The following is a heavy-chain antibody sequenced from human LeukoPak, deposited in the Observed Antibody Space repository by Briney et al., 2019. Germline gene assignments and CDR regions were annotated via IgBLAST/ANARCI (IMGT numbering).Heavy chain of an antibody. J-gene: IGHJ4*02. CDR2: IYYSGST. CDR1: GGSINSYY. D-gene: IGHD5-18*01. Sequence: SETLSLTCTVSGGSINSYYWSWIRQPPGKGLEWIGYIYYSGSTNYNPSLKSRVTISVDTSKNQFSLKLSSVTAADTAVYYCASGYSYGFRAPFDYWGQGTLVTVSS. V-gene: IGHV4-59*12. CDR3: ASGYSYGFRAPFDY.